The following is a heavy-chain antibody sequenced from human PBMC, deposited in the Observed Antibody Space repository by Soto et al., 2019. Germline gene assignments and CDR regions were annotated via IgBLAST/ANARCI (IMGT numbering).Heavy chain of an antibody. V-gene: IGHV4-59*01. J-gene: IGHJ4*02. CDR3: ARDSGDSGY. D-gene: IGHD4-17*01. CDR2: IYFGGST. CDR1: GGSITPYY. Sequence: SETLSLTCSVSGGSITPYYWSWIRQPPGKGLEWIGYIYFGGSTSYNPSLKSRVTISVDTSKNQFSLKLTSVTAADTAVYYCARDSGDSGYWGQGTLVTVSS.